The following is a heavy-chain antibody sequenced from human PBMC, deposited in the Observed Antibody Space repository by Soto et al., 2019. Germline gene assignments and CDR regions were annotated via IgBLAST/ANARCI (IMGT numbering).Heavy chain of an antibody. J-gene: IGHJ6*02. CDR1: GFTFSSYA. CDR2: ISYDGSNK. Sequence: QVQLVESGGGVVQPGRSLRLSCAASGFTFSSYAMHWVRQAPGKGLEGVAVISYDGSNKYYADSVKGRLTISRDNTKNTLYLQMNSLRAEDTAVYYCARETYYDFWSGTYYGMDVWGQGTTVTVPS. V-gene: IGHV3-30-3*01. D-gene: IGHD3-3*01. CDR3: ARETYYDFWSGTYYGMDV.